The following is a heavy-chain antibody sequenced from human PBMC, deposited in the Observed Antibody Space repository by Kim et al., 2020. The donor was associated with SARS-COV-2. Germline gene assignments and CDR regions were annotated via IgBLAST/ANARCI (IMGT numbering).Heavy chain of an antibody. Sequence: SETLSLTCTVSGGSISSGYYNWSWIRPPKGKGLEWIVYICYSRSTNYNLYLKSPITISAATSQNHFSLRLSSATAADTAVYYCANVPQAVASFYYYFYV. V-gene: IGHV4-30-4*08. D-gene: IGHD6-19*01. J-gene: IGHJ6*01. CDR2: ICYSRST. CDR3: ANVPQAVASFYYYFYV. CDR1: GGSISSGYYN.